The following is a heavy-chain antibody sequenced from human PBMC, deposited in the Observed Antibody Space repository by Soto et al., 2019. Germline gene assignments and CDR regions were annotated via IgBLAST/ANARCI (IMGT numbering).Heavy chain of an antibody. D-gene: IGHD3-22*01. CDR3: ALRSMAVVPEY. Sequence: PSETLSLTCSVSGGSITSGGYYWNWIRQHPGKGLEWIGYIYYGGITYYNPSLKSRITISVDTSKNQFSLKLSSATAADTAMYYCALRSMAVVPEYWGQGTLVTVSS. CDR2: IYYGGIT. J-gene: IGHJ4*02. CDR1: GGSITSGGYY. V-gene: IGHV4-31*03.